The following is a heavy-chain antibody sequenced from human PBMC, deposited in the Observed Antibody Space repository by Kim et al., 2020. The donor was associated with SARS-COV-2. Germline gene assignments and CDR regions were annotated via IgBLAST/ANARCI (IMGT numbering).Heavy chain of an antibody. D-gene: IGHD2-2*02. CDR1: GFTYSVYW. CDR3: VFVPAAILGSYHYYYGMDV. Sequence: GGSLRLSCEASGFTYSVYWLHWVRQPPGKGLVWVSRINNDGTITNYADSLKGRFRISRDIAKNTLYLQMSSLRAEDTAVYYCVFVPAAILGSYHYYYGMDVWGQGTTVTVSS. J-gene: IGHJ6*02. V-gene: IGHV3-74*01. CDR2: INNDGTIT.